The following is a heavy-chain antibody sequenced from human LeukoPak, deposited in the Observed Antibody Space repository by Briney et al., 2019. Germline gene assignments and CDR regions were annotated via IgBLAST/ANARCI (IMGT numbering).Heavy chain of an antibody. D-gene: IGHD3-3*01. CDR3: ASLRRYDFWSGLLPFDY. CDR1: GYTFTTYE. J-gene: IGHJ4*02. CDR2: MNPNSGNT. Sequence: ASVKVSCKASGYTFTTYEIHWVRQVTGQGLEWMGCMNPNSGNTGYVQNFQGRVTMTRDTSISTAYMELSRLRSDDTAVYYCASLRRYDFWSGLLPFDYWGQGTLVTVSS. V-gene: IGHV1-8*02.